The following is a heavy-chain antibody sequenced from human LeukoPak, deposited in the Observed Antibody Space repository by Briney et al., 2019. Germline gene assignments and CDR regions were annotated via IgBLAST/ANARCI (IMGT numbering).Heavy chain of an antibody. CDR2: INHSGST. CDR1: GGSFSGYY. D-gene: IGHD1-26*01. J-gene: IGHJ4*02. V-gene: IGHV4-34*01. Sequence: PSETLSLTCAVYGGSFSGYYWSWIRQPPGKGLEWIGEINHSGSTNYNPSLKSRVTISVDTSKNHLSLNLTSVTAADTAVYYCSRESGAFSPFGYWGQGTLVTVSS. CDR3: SRESGAFSPFGY.